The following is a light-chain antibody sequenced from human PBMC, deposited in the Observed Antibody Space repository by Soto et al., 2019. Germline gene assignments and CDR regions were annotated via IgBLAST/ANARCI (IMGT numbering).Light chain of an antibody. V-gene: IGKV1-39*01. CDR3: QQGYAFPGT. J-gene: IGKJ2*01. Sequence: DIQMTQSPSSLSASVGDRVTITCRASQSIGTNVKWYQQKLGKAPELLIYSASSLETGVPPRFSGSGSGSDFTLTINSVQPEDVATFYCQQGYAFPGTFGQGTKVQIK. CDR2: SAS. CDR1: QSIGTN.